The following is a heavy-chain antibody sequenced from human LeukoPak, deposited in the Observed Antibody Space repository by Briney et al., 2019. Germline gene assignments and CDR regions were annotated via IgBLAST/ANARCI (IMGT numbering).Heavy chain of an antibody. CDR2: IKQDGSEK. CDR1: GFTFSSYW. Sequence: GGSLRLSCAASGFTFSSYWMSWVRPAPGKGLEWVANIKQDGSEKYYVDSVKGRFTISRDNAKNSLYLQMNSLRAEDTAVYYCARDGDPLTGSNWFDPWGQGTLVTVSS. D-gene: IGHD1-20*01. V-gene: IGHV3-7*01. CDR3: ARDGDPLTGSNWFDP. J-gene: IGHJ5*02.